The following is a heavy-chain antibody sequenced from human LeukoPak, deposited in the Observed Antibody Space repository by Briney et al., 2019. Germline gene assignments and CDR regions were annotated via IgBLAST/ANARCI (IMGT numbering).Heavy chain of an antibody. V-gene: IGHV3-30-3*01. CDR3: ARDDYGDYESLDY. CDR1: GFTFSSYA. CDR2: ISYDGSNK. Sequence: GRSLRLSCAASGFTFSSYAMHWVRQAPGKGLEWVAVISYDGSNKYYADSVKGRFTISRDNSKNTLYLQMNRLRAEDTAVYYCARDDYGDYESLDYWGQGTLVTVSS. D-gene: IGHD4-17*01. J-gene: IGHJ4*02.